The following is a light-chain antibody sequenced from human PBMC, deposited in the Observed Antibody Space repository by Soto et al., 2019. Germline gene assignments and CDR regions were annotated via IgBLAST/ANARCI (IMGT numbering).Light chain of an antibody. CDR3: KQALPNPLT. CDR1: QSLLHSNGNNY. CDR2: LAS. V-gene: IGKV2-28*01. Sequence: DIVLTQSPLSLSVTPGEPASISCRSSQSLLHSNGNNYVEWYLQKPGQSPQVLIYLASNRASGVXDXXSGSGSGTDFTLKISRVEAEDVGVYYCKQALPNPLTFGGGTKVEIK. J-gene: IGKJ4*02.